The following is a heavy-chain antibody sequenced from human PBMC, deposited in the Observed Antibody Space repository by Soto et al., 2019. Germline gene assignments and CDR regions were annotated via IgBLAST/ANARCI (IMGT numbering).Heavy chain of an antibody. J-gene: IGHJ4*02. Sequence: QVQLVESGGGVVQPGRSLRLSCAASGFTFSSYGMHWVRQAPGKGLEWVAVIWYDGSNKRYVDSVKGRFTISRVNSKNTLYLQMNSLRAEDTAVYYCAREGGGATDFDYWGQGTLVTVSS. CDR3: AREGGGATDFDY. D-gene: IGHD1-26*01. V-gene: IGHV3-33*01. CDR1: GFTFSSYG. CDR2: IWYDGSNK.